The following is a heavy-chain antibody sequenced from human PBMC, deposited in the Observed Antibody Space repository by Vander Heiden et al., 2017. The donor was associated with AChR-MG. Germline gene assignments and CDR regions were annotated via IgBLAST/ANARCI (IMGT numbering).Heavy chain of an antibody. D-gene: IGHD3-16*01. V-gene: IGHV3-7*01. J-gene: IGHJ4*02. CDR2: IIQDGSEK. Sequence: EVQLVESGGGLVQPGRSLRLPCAASGFRFSIYWLTWVRQAPGKGLEWVANIIQDGSEKYYVDSVKGRFSISRDNARDSLYLQMNSLRAEDTAVYYCASGLGGVDYWGRGTLVTVSS. CDR1: GFRFSIYW. CDR3: ASGLGGVDY.